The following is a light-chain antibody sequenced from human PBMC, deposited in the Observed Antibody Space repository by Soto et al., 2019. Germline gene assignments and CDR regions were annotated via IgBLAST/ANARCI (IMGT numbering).Light chain of an antibody. J-gene: IGKJ1*01. CDR2: GAS. CDR1: ESVSSN. CDR3: QQYNNWPWT. V-gene: IGKV3-15*01. Sequence: EIVMTQSPVTLSMSPGERDTLSCRAGESVSSNLAWYQQKPGQAPRLLIYGASTRATGVPARFTGSGSGTEFTLTISSLQSEDFAVYYCQQYNNWPWTLGQGTKVDI.